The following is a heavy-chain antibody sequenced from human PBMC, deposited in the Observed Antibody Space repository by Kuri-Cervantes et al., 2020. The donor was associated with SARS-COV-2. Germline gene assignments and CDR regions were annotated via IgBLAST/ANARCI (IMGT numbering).Heavy chain of an antibody. V-gene: IGHV3-30-3*01. CDR2: ISYDGSNK. CDR1: GFTFSSYA. D-gene: IGHD3-9*01. J-gene: IGHJ4*02. Sequence: GESLKISCAASGFTFSSYAMHWVRQAPGKGLEWVAVISYDGSNKYCADSVKGRFTISRDNSKNTLYLQMNSLRAEDTAVYYCARSIIDYWGQGTLVTVSS. CDR3: ARSIIDY.